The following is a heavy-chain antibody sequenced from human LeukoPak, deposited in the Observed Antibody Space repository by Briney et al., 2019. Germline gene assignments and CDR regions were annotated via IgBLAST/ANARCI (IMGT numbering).Heavy chain of an antibody. CDR1: GFTFSSYG. CDR2: IWYDGSNK. CDR3: ARDHFIRGELLDY. Sequence: GGSLRLSCAASGFTFSSYGMHWVRQAPGKGLEWVAVIWYDGSNKYYADSMKGRFTISRDNSKNTLYLQMNSLRAEDTAVYYCARDHFIRGELLDYWGQGTLVTVSS. J-gene: IGHJ4*02. D-gene: IGHD3-10*01. V-gene: IGHV3-33*01.